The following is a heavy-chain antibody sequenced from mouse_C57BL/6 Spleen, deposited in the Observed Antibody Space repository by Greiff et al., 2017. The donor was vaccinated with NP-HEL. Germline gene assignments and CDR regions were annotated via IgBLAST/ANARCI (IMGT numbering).Heavy chain of an antibody. Sequence: VQLQQPGAELVKPGASVKLSCIASGYTFTSYWMQWVKQRPGQGLEWLGEIDPSDNYTNYNQKFKGKATLTVDTSASTAYMQLSSLTSEDSAVYYCARRGSCLDYWGQGTTLTVSS. CDR1: GYTFTSYW. J-gene: IGHJ2*01. CDR2: IDPSDNYT. V-gene: IGHV1-50*01. CDR3: ARRGSCLDY.